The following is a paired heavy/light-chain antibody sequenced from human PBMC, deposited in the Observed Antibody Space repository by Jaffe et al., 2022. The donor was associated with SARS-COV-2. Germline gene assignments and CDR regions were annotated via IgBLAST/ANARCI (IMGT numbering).Heavy chain of an antibody. Sequence: EVQLVQSGVEVKKTGESLKISCKASGYTFSTNWIGWVRQMPGKGLEWMGIIYPSDSDTRYSSSFQGQVTISADKSISTAYLQWSSLKASDTAMYYCARGAVPEYWGQGTLVTVSS. V-gene: IGHV5-51*01. CDR1: GYTFSTNW. J-gene: IGHJ4*02. CDR2: IYPSDSDT. D-gene: IGHD6-19*01. CDR3: ARGAVPEY.
Light chain of an antibody. J-gene: IGKJ1*01. CDR2: AAS. CDR1: QGIRKD. V-gene: IGKV1-17*01. CDR3: LQHNIYPRT. Sequence: DIQMTQSPSSLSASVGDRVTITCRASQGIRKDLSWYQQKAGKAPKRLIYAASSLQSGVPSRFSGSGSGTEFTLTISSLQPEDFATYYCLQHNIYPRTFGQGTKVEIK.